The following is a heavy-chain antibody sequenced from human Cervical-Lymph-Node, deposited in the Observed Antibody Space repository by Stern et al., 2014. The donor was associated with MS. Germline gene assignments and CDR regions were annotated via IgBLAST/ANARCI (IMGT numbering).Heavy chain of an antibody. CDR1: GFTFSNYG. CDR3: ARDAGENIVVVVTASERHYFDY. J-gene: IGHJ4*02. D-gene: IGHD2-15*01. CDR2: ISYDGSST. V-gene: IGHV3-30*03. Sequence: QVQLMQSGGAVVQPGRSLRLSCAASGFTFSNYGMHWVRQAPGKGLEWVAIISYDGSSTYYADSVKGRFTISRDNSKNTLFLQMNSLRAEDTAVYYCARDAGENIVVVVTASERHYFDYWGQGAQVTVSS.